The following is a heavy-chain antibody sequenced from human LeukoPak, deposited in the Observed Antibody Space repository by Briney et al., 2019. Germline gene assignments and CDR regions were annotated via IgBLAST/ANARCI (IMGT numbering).Heavy chain of an antibody. CDR2: ITSSSSYI. J-gene: IGHJ5*02. V-gene: IGHV3-21*01. CDR3: ARDKQQVVKGKYNWFDP. D-gene: IGHD3-22*01. Sequence: PGGSLRLSCAASGFPFSSFGMNWVRQAPGKGLEWVSSITSSSSYIYYVDSVKGRFTISRDNAKNSLYLQMNSLRAEDTAVYYCARDKQQVVKGKYNWFDPWGQGTLVTVSS. CDR1: GFPFSSFG.